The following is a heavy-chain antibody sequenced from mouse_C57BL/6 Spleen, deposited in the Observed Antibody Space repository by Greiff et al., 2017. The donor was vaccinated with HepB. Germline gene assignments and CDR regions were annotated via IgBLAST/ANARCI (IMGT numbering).Heavy chain of an antibody. Sequence: ESGPGLVKPSQSLSLTCSVTGYSITSGYYWNWIRQFPGNKLEWMGYISYDGSNNYNPSLKNRISITRDTSKNQFFLKLNSVTTEDTATYYCARDGLMDYWGQGTSVTVSS. CDR3: ARDGLMDY. D-gene: IGHD2-2*01. J-gene: IGHJ4*01. V-gene: IGHV3-6*01. CDR1: GYSITSGYY. CDR2: ISYDGSN.